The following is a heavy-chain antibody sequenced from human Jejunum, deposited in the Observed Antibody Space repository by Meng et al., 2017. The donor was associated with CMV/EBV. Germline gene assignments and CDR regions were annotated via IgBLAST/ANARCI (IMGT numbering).Heavy chain of an antibody. D-gene: IGHD1-26*01. J-gene: IGHJ4*02. V-gene: IGHV1-2*02. Sequence: SCKTSGYDFNDYYIQWVRQAPGQGLEWMGWINPKNGGPRYAAKFQGRVTMTSDTSLNTAYLDLSGLTSDDTAVYYCTRRKADTGWVYWGQGTLVTVSS. CDR2: INPKNGGP. CDR3: TRRKADTGWVY. CDR1: GYDFNDYY.